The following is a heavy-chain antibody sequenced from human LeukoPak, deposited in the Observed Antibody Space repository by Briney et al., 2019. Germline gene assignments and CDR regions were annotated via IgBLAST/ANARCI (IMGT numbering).Heavy chain of an antibody. V-gene: IGHV4-59*01. CDR3: ASRMDV. Sequence: SETLSLTCTVSGGSISSTYWSWFRQPPGKGLEWIGYIYYSGSTNYNPSLKSRVTISVDTSKNQFSLKLSSVTAADTAVYYCASRMDVWGKGTTVTVSS. CDR2: IYYSGST. J-gene: IGHJ6*04. CDR1: GGSISSTY.